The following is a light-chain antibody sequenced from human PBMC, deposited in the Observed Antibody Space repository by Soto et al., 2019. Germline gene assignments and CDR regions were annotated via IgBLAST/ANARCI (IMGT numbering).Light chain of an antibody. V-gene: IGKV1-5*03. Sequence: DIQMTQSPSTLSASVGDRVIITCRASQSISSWLAWYQQKPGKAPDLLIYRASTLKTGRPSRFSGSGSGTEFTLTISSLQPDDFANYYCQQDDRASWTFGQGTKVEIK. CDR1: QSISSW. CDR2: RAS. CDR3: QQDDRASWT. J-gene: IGKJ1*01.